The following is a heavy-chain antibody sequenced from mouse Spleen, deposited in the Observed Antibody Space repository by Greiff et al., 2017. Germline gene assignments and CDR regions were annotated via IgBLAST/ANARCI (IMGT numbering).Heavy chain of an antibody. CDR3: ARNPNRFYAMDY. CDR2: IYPGDGDT. D-gene: IGHD2-14*01. V-gene: IGHV1-82*01. CDR1: GYAFSSSW. J-gene: IGHJ4*01. Sequence: VQLQQSGPELVKPGASVKISCKASGYAFSSSWMNWVKQRPGKGLEWIGRIYPGDGDTNYNGKFKGKATLTADKSSSTAYMQLSSLTSEDSAVYFCARNPNRFYAMDYWGQGTSVTVSS.